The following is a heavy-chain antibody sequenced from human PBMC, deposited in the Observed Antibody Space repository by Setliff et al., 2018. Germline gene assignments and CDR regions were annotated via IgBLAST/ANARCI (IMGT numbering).Heavy chain of an antibody. CDR3: ARTHSIIKIFGVVSLLYHMDV. V-gene: IGHV4-61*05. CDR2: IFYIGRS. J-gene: IGHJ6*03. D-gene: IGHD3-3*01. Sequence: SETLSLTCTVSDDSITSSNYSLAWVRQPPGKALEWIGNIFYIGRSHSNPSLKSRLTMSVDKTKNQFSLNLTSVTAADTAVYYCARTHSIIKIFGVVSLLYHMDVWGTGTTVTVYS. CDR1: DDSITSSNYS.